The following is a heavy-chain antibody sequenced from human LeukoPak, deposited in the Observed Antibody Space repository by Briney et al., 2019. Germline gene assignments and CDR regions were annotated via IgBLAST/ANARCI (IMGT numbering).Heavy chain of an antibody. CDR3: ARGGSSWSAEYFQH. D-gene: IGHD6-13*01. CDR1: GGTFSSYA. Sequence: ASVKVSCKASGGTFSSYAISWVRQAPGQGLEWMGGIIPIFGTANYAQKFQGRVTITADESTSTAYMELSSLRSEDTAVYFCARGGSSWSAEYFQHWGQGTLVTVSS. CDR2: IIPIFGTA. V-gene: IGHV1-69*01. J-gene: IGHJ1*01.